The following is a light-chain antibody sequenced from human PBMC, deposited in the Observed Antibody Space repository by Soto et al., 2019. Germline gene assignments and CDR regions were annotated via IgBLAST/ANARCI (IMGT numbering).Light chain of an antibody. Sequence: DIVLTQSPGTLSLSPGERATLSCRASQRVSSSYLAWYQQKPGQAPRLLIYGASSRATGIPDRFSGSGSGTDFTLTISRLEPEDFAGYYCQQYDSSPWTFGQGTKVEIK. J-gene: IGKJ1*01. V-gene: IGKV3-20*01. CDR2: GAS. CDR3: QQYDSSPWT. CDR1: QRVSSSY.